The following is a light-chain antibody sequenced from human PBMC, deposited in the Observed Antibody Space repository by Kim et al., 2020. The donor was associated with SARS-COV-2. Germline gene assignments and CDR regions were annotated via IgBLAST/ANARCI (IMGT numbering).Light chain of an antibody. CDR3: QAWASSTDVV. V-gene: IGLV3-1*01. CDR1: KLGDKY. J-gene: IGLJ2*01. Sequence: SYELTQPPSVSVSPGQTASITCSGDKLGDKYACWYQQKPGQSPVLVIYQDSKRPSGIPERFSGSNSRNTAPLTISGTQAMDEADYYCQAWASSTDVVFGG. CDR2: QDS.